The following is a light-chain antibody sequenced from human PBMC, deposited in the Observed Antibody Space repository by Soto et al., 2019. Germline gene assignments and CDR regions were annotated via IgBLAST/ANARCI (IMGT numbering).Light chain of an antibody. CDR2: AAS. CDR3: QQYNSYPWT. J-gene: IGKJ1*01. V-gene: IGKV1-39*01. Sequence: DIQMTQSPSSLSASVGDRVTITCRASQSISSYLNWYQQKPGEAPKLLIYAASSLQSGVPSRFSDSGSGTDFTLIISSLQPEDFATYYCQQYNSYPWTFGQGTKVNIK. CDR1: QSISSY.